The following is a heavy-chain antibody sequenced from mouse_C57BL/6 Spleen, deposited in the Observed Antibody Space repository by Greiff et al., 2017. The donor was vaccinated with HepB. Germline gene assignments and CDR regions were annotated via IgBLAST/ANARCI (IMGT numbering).Heavy chain of an antibody. Sequence: VQLQQSGAELVRPGSSVKLSCKASGYTFTSYWMHWVKQRPIQGLEWIGNIDPSDSETHYNQKFKDKATLTVDKSSSTAYMQLSSLTSEDSAVYYCARYDGYYLFAYWGQGTLVTVSA. D-gene: IGHD2-3*01. V-gene: IGHV1-52*01. CDR3: ARYDGYYLFAY. CDR1: GYTFTSYW. CDR2: IDPSDSET. J-gene: IGHJ3*01.